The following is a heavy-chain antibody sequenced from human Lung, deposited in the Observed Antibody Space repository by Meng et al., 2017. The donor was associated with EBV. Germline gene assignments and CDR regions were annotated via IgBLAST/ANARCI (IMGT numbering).Heavy chain of an antibody. V-gene: IGHV3-53*01. CDR2: IYSGGST. Sequence: EVQLVESGGGLIQPGGSLRLSCAASGFTVRTNYMTWVRQAPGKGLEWLSVIYSGGSTQYAESVKGRFTISKDNSKNTLYLQMNNLRAEDTAVYYCARDGDYIPFENWGQGTLVTVSS. CDR1: GFTVRTNY. D-gene: IGHD4-17*01. J-gene: IGHJ4*02. CDR3: ARDGDYIPFEN.